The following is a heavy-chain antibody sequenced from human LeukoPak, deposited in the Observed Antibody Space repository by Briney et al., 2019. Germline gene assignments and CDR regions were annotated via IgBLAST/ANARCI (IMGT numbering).Heavy chain of an antibody. V-gene: IGHV3-72*01. CDR3: ARVGDYGDYF. CDR1: GFTFSDHY. D-gene: IGHD4-17*01. J-gene: IGHJ4*02. CDR2: TRNKANSYTT. Sequence: GGSLRLSCAASGFTFSDHYMDWVRQAPGKGLEWVGRTRNKANSYTTEYAASVKGRFTISRVDSKNSLYLQMNSLKTEDTAVYYCARVGDYGDYFWGQGTLVTVSS.